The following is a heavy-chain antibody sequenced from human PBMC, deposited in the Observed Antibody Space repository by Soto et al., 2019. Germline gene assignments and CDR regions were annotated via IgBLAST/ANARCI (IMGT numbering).Heavy chain of an antibody. CDR3: WKDFRIAETPEGMDF. CDR2: ISYDGSNK. CDR1: AVIFRRYC. J-gene: IGHJ6*01. V-gene: IGHV3-30*18. Sequence: GGARRAPSGGSAVIFRRYCMLGGRLVLGKELEWVAVISYDGSNKYYADSVKGRFTISRDNSKNTLYLQMNSLRSEDTAVYYFWKDFRIAETPEGMDFRRQSTTVPGSS. D-gene: IGHD6-13*01.